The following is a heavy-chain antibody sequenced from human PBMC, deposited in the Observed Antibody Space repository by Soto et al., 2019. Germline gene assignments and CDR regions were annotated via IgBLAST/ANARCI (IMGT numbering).Heavy chain of an antibody. Sequence: ASVKVSCKASGYTFINYAISWVRQAPGQGLEWMGWISAYNGDTTYAQKFQGRVTMTTDTSTSTAYMELRSVRSDDTAVYYCAREAGSGSYYPFDYWGQGTLVTVSS. CDR1: GYTFINYA. D-gene: IGHD3-10*01. V-gene: IGHV1-18*01. CDR2: ISAYNGDT. CDR3: AREAGSGSYYPFDY. J-gene: IGHJ4*02.